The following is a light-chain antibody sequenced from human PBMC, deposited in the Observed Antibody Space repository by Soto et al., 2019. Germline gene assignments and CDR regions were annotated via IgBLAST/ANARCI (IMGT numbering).Light chain of an antibody. CDR3: SSFTSSTTYV. CDR2: DVS. J-gene: IGLJ1*01. CDR1: SSDVGGYNN. Sequence: QSVLTQPASVSGSPGQAITISCTGTSSDVGGYNNVCWYQQHPGKAPKLILYDVSNRPSGVFNRFSGSKSGNTASLTISGIQAEDEADYYCSSFTSSTTYVFGPGTKLTVL. V-gene: IGLV2-14*01.